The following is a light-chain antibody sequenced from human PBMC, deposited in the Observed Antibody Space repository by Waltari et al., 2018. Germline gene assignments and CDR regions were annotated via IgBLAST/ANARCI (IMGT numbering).Light chain of an antibody. CDR3: MQGTHLPPWT. Sequence: DVVMTQSPLSLPVILGQPASISCKSSQSLVHSDGKTYLNWFQQRPGQSPRRLIYKVSIRDSGVADSFSGSGSGTDFTLKSSRVEAEDVGVYCCMQGTHLPPWTFGQGTKVQIK. CDR2: KVS. CDR1: QSLVHSDGKTY. V-gene: IGKV2-30*02. J-gene: IGKJ1*01.